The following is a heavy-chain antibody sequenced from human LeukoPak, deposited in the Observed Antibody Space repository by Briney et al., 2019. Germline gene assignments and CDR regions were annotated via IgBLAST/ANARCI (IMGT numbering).Heavy chain of an antibody. Sequence: GGSLRLSCAASGFTLSNHWMHWVRQAPGKGLVWISRINGDGTLTSYADSAKGRFTISRDNAKNTLYLQMNSLRAEDTAVFYCARGLGGLWGQGTMVTVSS. CDR2: INGDGTLT. V-gene: IGHV3-74*01. CDR1: GFTLSNHW. J-gene: IGHJ3*01. CDR3: ARGLGGL. D-gene: IGHD3-16*01.